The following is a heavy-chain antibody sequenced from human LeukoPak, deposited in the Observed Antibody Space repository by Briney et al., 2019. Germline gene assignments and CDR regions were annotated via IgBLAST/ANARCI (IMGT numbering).Heavy chain of an antibody. Sequence: SETLSLTCTVSGGSISSYYWSWIRQPPGKGLEWIGYIYYSGSTNYNPSLKSRVTISVDTSKNQFSLKLSSVTAADTAVYYCARMPNDYVWGSYRYYFVYWGQGTLVTVSS. CDR1: GGSISSYY. CDR3: ARMPNDYVWGSYRYYFVY. J-gene: IGHJ4*02. D-gene: IGHD3-16*02. CDR2: IYYSGST. V-gene: IGHV4-59*01.